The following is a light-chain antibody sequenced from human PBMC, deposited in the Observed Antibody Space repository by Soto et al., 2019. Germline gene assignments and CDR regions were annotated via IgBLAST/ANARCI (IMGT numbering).Light chain of an antibody. V-gene: IGKV3-20*01. CDR2: GAS. CDR1: QSVSSNH. CDR3: QQYGNLPRT. J-gene: IGKJ1*01. Sequence: EIVLTQSPGTLSLSPRERATLSCRASQSVSSNHLAWYQQKPGQAPRLLIYGASRRATGIPDRFSGSGSGTDFTLTISRLEPEDFAVYYCQQYGNLPRTFGQGTKVDIK.